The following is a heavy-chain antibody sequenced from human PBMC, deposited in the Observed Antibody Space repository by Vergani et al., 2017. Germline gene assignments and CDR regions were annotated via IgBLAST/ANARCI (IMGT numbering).Heavy chain of an antibody. J-gene: IGHJ4*02. Sequence: QVQLQESGPGLVKPSETLSLTCTVSGGSISSYYWSWIRQPPGKGLEWIGYIYYSGSTNYNPSLKSRVTISVDTSKNQFSLKLSSVTAADTAVYYCASSSGSYLRPFDYWGQGTLVTVSS. D-gene: IGHD1-26*01. CDR2: IYYSGST. V-gene: IGHV4-59*01. CDR1: GGSISSYY. CDR3: ASSSGSYLRPFDY.